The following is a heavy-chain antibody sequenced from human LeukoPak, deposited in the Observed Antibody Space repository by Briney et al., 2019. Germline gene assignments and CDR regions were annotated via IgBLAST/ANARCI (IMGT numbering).Heavy chain of an antibody. CDR1: GFTFRSKA. J-gene: IGHJ4*02. CDR3: AKNRGGSYYSGSDY. CDR2: ISGSADWT. Sequence: GGSLRLSCAASGFTFRSKAMSWVRQAPGKGLEWVSGISGSADWTDYGESVKGRFTISRDNSKNTLYLQMNSLRAEDTAVYYCAKNRGGSYYSGSDYWGQGTLVTVSS. D-gene: IGHD1-26*01. V-gene: IGHV3-23*01.